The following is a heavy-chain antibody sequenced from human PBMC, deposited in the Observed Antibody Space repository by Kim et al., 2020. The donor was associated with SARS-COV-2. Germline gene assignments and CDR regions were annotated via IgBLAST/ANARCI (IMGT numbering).Heavy chain of an antibody. V-gene: IGHV3-74*01. CDR1: GFTFTTYW. Sequence: GGSLRLSCAASGFTFTTYWMHWVRQGPGKGLVWVSRINLDGSTTTYADSVKGRFTISRDNAKNTVYLQMNSLRAEDTAVYFCASGGDNYSFWYWGQGTLV. J-gene: IGHJ4*02. D-gene: IGHD4-4*01. CDR2: INLDGSTT. CDR3: ASGGDNYSFWY.